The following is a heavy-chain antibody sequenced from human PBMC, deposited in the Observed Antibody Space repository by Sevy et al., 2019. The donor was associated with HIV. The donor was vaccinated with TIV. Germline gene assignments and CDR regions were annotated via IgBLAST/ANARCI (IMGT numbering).Heavy chain of an antibody. CDR1: GFTFSSYR. CDR3: ARAVVVRSSWRSDS. V-gene: IGHV3-21*01. J-gene: IGHJ4*02. CDR2: ISSTSDYI. Sequence: GGSLRLSCAASGFTFSSYRMTWVRQAPGKGLEWVSCISSTSDYIKYADSVKGRFTISRDNAKNLLYLQMDSLRAEDTAVYYCARAVVVRSSWRSDSWGQGTLVTGSS. D-gene: IGHD2-21*01.